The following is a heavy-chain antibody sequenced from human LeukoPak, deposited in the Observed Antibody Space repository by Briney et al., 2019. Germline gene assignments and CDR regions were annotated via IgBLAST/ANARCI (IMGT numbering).Heavy chain of an antibody. CDR1: GFTFSSYW. J-gene: IGHJ6*04. CDR3: ARDQEWELMPLDV. V-gene: IGHV3-7*01. D-gene: IGHD1-26*01. CDR2: IKQDGSEK. Sequence: GGSLRLSCAASGFTFSSYWMSWVRQAPGKGLEWVANIKQDGSEKYYVDSVKGRFTISRDNAKNSPYLQMNSLRAEDTAVYYCARDQEWELMPLDVWGKGTTVTVSS.